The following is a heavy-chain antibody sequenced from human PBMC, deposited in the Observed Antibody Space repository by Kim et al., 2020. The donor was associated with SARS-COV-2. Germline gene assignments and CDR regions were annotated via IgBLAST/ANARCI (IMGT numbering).Heavy chain of an antibody. D-gene: IGHD3-9*01. V-gene: IGHV3-43*02. J-gene: IGHJ1*01. CDR2: ISGDGGST. CDR3: AKEGYDILTGYQGYFQH. CDR1: GFTFDDYA. Sequence: GGSLRLSCAASGFTFDDYALHWVRHAPGKGLEWVSLISGDGGSTYYADSVKGRFTISRDNSNNSLYLQMNSLRTEDTALYYCAKEGYDILTGYQGYFQHWGQGTLFTVSS.